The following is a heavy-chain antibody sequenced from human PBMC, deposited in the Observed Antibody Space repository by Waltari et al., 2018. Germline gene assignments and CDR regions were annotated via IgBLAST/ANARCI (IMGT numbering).Heavy chain of an antibody. D-gene: IGHD3-22*01. Sequence: QVQLVESGGGVVQPGRSLRLSCAASGFNFSSYGMQWVRQAPGKGLEWVAVIWYDGSNKYYADSVKGRFTISRDNSKNTLYLQMNSLRAEDTAVYYCARDGYYYDSSGYYYYFDYWGQGTLVTVSS. CDR1: GFNFSSYG. CDR3: ARDGYYYDSSGYYYYFDY. J-gene: IGHJ4*02. V-gene: IGHV3-33*01. CDR2: IWYDGSNK.